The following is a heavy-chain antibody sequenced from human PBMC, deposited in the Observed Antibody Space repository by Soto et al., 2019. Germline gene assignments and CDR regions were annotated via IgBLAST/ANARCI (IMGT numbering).Heavy chain of an antibody. D-gene: IGHD2-2*01. CDR3: ARGRRVVPAAINIDY. J-gene: IGHJ4*02. V-gene: IGHV3-33*01. Sequence: QVQLVESGGGVVRPGRSLRLSCAASGFTFSSYGMHWVRQAPGKGLEWVAVIWYDGSNKYYADSVKGRFTISRDNSKNTLYLQMNSLRAEDTAVYYCARGRRVVPAAINIDYWGQGTLVTVSS. CDR1: GFTFSSYG. CDR2: IWYDGSNK.